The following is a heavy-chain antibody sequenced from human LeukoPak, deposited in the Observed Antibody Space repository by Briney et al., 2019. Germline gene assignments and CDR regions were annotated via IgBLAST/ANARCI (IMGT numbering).Heavy chain of an antibody. CDR3: AKGVFFGVVRGVTLDY. Sequence: GGSLRLSCAASGFTFSSYNIYWVRQAPGKGLEWVSAISGSGGSTYYADSVKGRFTISRDNSKNTLYLQMNSLRAEDTAVYYCAKGVFFGVVRGVTLDYWGQGTLVTVSS. CDR2: ISGSGGST. J-gene: IGHJ4*02. D-gene: IGHD3-10*01. CDR1: GFTFSSYN. V-gene: IGHV3-23*01.